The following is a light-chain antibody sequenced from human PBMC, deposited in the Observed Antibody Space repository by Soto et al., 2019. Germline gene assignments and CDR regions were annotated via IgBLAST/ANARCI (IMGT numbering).Light chain of an antibody. CDR2: DAS. V-gene: IGKV3D-20*01. Sequence: EIVLTQSPGTLSLSPGERATLSFMASQSVSSSYLAWYQQKPGLAPRLIIYDASTRATGIPDRFSGSGSGTDFTLTISRLEPEDFAVYYCQQSGSSPITFGQGTRLEIK. CDR1: QSVSSSY. J-gene: IGKJ5*01. CDR3: QQSGSSPIT.